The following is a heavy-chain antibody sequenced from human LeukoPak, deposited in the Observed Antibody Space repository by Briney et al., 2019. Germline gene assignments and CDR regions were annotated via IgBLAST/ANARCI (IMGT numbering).Heavy chain of an antibody. CDR2: ITSSGRYI. D-gene: IGHD3-22*01. Sequence: GGSLRLSCAASGFTFSSYSMNWVRQAPGKGLEWVSSITSSGRYIYYADSVKGRFTISRDNAKNSLYLQMNSLRAEDTAVYYCARLAMIVYSIDYWGQGTLVTVSS. J-gene: IGHJ4*02. V-gene: IGHV3-21*04. CDR3: ARLAMIVYSIDY. CDR1: GFTFSSYS.